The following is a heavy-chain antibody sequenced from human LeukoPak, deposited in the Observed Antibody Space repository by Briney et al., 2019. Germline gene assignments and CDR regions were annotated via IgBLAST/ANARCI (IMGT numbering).Heavy chain of an antibody. J-gene: IGHJ3*02. CDR1: GFTFSIYG. V-gene: IGHV3-30*02. CDR3: ATPVTGPDAFDI. CDR2: MRYDGSTI. D-gene: IGHD6-19*01. Sequence: GGSLRLSCAASGFTFSIYGMHWVRQAPGKGLEWVTFMRYDGSTIYYADSVRGRFTISRDNFKDTLYLRMNSLRTEDTAVYYCATPVTGPDAFDIWGQGTVVTVSS.